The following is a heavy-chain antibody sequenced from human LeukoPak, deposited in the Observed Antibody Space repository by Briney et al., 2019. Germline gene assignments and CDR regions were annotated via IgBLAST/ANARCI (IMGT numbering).Heavy chain of an antibody. CDR2: IRSKAYGGTT. Sequence: GGSLRLSCTASGFTFGDYAMSWVRQAPGKGLEWVGFIRSKAYGGTTEYAASVKGRFTISRDDSKSIAYLQMNSLKTEDTAVYYCTEGVTTFDYWGQGTLVTVSS. J-gene: IGHJ4*02. CDR3: TEGVTTFDY. CDR1: GFTFGDYA. V-gene: IGHV3-49*04. D-gene: IGHD4-17*01.